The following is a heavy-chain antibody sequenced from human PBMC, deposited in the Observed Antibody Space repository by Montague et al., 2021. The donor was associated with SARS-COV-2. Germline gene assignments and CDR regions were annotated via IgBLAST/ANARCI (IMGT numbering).Heavy chain of an antibody. CDR3: ARGVPLGQEFWSGYLEIGDFDY. CDR2: IYYSGST. CDR1: GGSISSSSYY. D-gene: IGHD3-3*01. V-gene: IGHV4-39*01. J-gene: IGHJ4*01. Sequence: SETLSLTCTVSGGSISSSSYYWGWIRQPPGKGLEWIGSIYYSGSTYYNPSLKSRVTISVDTSKNQFSLKLSSVTAADTAVYYCARGVPLGQEFWSGYLEIGDFDYWGQGTLVTVSS.